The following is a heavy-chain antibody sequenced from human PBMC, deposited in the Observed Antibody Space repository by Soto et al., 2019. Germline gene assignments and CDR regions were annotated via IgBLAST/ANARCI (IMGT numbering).Heavy chain of an antibody. CDR3: ARDMHASVTRYIYP. CDR1: GGSITAHH. Sequence: SETLSLTWFVSGGSITAHHWSWIRPFPGQGLEWIAYTSYTGNTNYNPSLQSRVPLSLATSQNHLSLKLTSMTPADTAVYYRARDMHASVTRYIYPWAQETLVTVSS. D-gene: IGHD2-8*01. V-gene: IGHV4-59*11. J-gene: IGHJ5*02. CDR2: TSYTGNT.